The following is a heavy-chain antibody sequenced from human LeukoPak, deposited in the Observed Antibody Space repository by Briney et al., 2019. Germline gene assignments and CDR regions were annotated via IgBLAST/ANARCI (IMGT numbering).Heavy chain of an antibody. J-gene: IGHJ6*02. D-gene: IGHD6-19*01. Sequence: PSEALSLTCTVSGGSISSYYWSWIRQPAGKGLEWIGRIYTSGSTNCNPSLKSRVTMSVDTSKNQFSLKLSSVTAADTAVYYCARDTSLRYSSGWYPYYYYGMDVWGQGTTVTVSS. CDR2: IYTSGST. V-gene: IGHV4-4*07. CDR1: GGSISSYY. CDR3: ARDTSLRYSSGWYPYYYYGMDV.